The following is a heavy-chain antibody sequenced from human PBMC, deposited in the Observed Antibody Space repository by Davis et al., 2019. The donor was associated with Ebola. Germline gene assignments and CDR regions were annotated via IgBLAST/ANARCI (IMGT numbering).Heavy chain of an antibody. CDR2: ISSSSSTI. J-gene: IGHJ6*02. Sequence: PGGSLRLSCAASGFTFSSYSMNWVRQAPGKGLEWVSYISSSSSTIYYADSVKGRFTISRDNAKNSLYLQMNSLRDEDTAVYYCASLSSWYRGGYYYYGMDVWGQGTTVTVSS. D-gene: IGHD6-13*01. CDR3: ASLSSWYRGGYYYYGMDV. V-gene: IGHV3-48*02. CDR1: GFTFSSYS.